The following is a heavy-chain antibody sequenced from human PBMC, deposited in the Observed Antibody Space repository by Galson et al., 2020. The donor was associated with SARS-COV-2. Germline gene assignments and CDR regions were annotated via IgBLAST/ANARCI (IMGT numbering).Heavy chain of an antibody. V-gene: IGHV4-59*08. CDR2: FHYDGTT. Sequence: SETLSLTCNVSGASISSDYWSWIRQSPVKGMEYIGFFHYDGTTNYNPTLKSRVTISVDTSRNRFSLTLSSVTVADTAVYYCASYTTSSVAFDFGGQGALVTVSS. D-gene: IGHD6-6*01. CDR1: GASISSDY. J-gene: IGHJ4*02. CDR3: ASYTTSSVAFDF.